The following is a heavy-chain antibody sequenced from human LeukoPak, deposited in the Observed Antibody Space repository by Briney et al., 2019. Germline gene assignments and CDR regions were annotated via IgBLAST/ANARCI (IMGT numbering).Heavy chain of an antibody. J-gene: IGHJ3*02. D-gene: IGHD3-10*01. CDR2: INHSGST. V-gene: IGHV4-34*01. CDR1: GGSFSGYY. CDR3: ARVILYYGSGSDAFDI. Sequence: SETQSLTCAVYGGSFSGYYWSWIRQPPGKGLEWIGEINHSGSTNYNPSLKSRVTISVDTSKNQFSLKLSSVTAADTAVYYCARVILYYGSGSDAFDIWGQGTMVTVSS.